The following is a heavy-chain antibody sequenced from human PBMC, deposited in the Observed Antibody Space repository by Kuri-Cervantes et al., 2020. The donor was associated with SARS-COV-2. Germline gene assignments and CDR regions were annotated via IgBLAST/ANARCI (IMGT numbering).Heavy chain of an antibody. CDR2: ISGSGGST. J-gene: IGHJ5*02. CDR1: GFTVSSNY. V-gene: IGHV3-23*01. CDR3: AKVINSGSWFDP. Sequence: GESLKISCAASGFTVSSNYMSWVRQAPGKGLEWVSAISGSGGSTYYADSVKGRFTISRDNSKNTLYLQMNSLRAEDAAVYYCAKVINSGSWFDPWGQGTLVTVSS. D-gene: IGHD6-19*01.